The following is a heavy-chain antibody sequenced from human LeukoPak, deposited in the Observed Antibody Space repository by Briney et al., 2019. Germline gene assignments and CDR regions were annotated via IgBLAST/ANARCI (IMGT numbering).Heavy chain of an antibody. Sequence: KSSETLSLTCTVSGGSISSYYWSWIRQPAGKGLEWIGRIYTSGSTNYNPSLKSRVTISVDTSKNQFSLKLSSVTAADTAVYYCARDSYYYDSSGYYDAFDIWGQGTMVTVSS. CDR1: GGSISSYY. V-gene: IGHV4-4*07. D-gene: IGHD3-22*01. CDR2: IYTSGST. J-gene: IGHJ3*02. CDR3: ARDSYYYDSSGYYDAFDI.